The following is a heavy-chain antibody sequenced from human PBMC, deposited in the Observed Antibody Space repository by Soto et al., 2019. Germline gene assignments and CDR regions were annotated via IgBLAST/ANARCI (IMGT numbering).Heavy chain of an antibody. J-gene: IGHJ2*01. Sequence: QVQLVQSGAEVKKPGASVKVSCKASGYTFTSYAMHWVRQAPGQRLEWMGWINAGNGNTKYSQKFQGRVTITRDTAASTAYMELSSLRSEDTAVYYCASSRIQLWSYWYFDLWGRGTLVTVSS. CDR2: INAGNGNT. CDR3: ASSRIQLWSYWYFDL. V-gene: IGHV1-3*01. D-gene: IGHD5-18*01. CDR1: GYTFTSYA.